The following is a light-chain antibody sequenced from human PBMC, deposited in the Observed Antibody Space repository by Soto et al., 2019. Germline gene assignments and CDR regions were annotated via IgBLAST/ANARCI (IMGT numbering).Light chain of an antibody. CDR1: SGHSSYA. J-gene: IGLJ2*01. Sequence: QSVLTQSPSASASLGASVKLTCTLSSGHSSYAIAWHQQQPEKGPRYLMKLNSDGSHSKGDGIPDRFSGSSSGAERYLTISSVQSEDEADYCCQTWGTGIVVFGGGTQLTVL. CDR3: QTWGTGIVV. CDR2: LNSDGSH. V-gene: IGLV4-69*01.